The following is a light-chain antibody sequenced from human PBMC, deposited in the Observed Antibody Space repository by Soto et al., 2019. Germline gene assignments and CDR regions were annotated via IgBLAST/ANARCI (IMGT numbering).Light chain of an antibody. Sequence: QSVLTQPPSVSAAPGQRVTISCSGSSSNIGNNHVSWYQQLPGTAPKLLIYLNNQRPSGVPDRFSGSKSGTSASLAISGLQSEDEADYYCAAWDDSLNGYVFGTGTKLTVL. J-gene: IGLJ1*01. CDR3: AAWDDSLNGYV. CDR1: SSNIGNNH. V-gene: IGLV1-44*01. CDR2: LNN.